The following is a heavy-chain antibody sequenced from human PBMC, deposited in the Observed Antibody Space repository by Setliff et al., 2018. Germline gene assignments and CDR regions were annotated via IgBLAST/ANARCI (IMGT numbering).Heavy chain of an antibody. J-gene: IGHJ4*02. CDR3: ARGNSGGDY. D-gene: IGHD6-25*01. CDR2: ISSISAYI. Sequence: SLRLSCAASGFTFSTHTMNWVRRAPGKRLEWVASISSISAYIFYSDSVKGRFTISRDNAKNTLYLQMNSLRAEDTAVYYCARGNSGGDYWGQGTLVTVSS. CDR1: GFTFSTHT. V-gene: IGHV3-21*01.